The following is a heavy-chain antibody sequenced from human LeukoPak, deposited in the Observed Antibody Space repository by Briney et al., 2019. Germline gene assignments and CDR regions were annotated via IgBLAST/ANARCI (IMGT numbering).Heavy chain of an antibody. D-gene: IGHD3-10*01. CDR1: GYTFTSYT. CDR3: ATATMVRDVHFDY. J-gene: IGHJ4*02. V-gene: IGHV1-69*13. Sequence: ASVKVSRKASGYTFTSYTITWVRQAPGQGLEWMGGIIPIFGSANYAQKFQGRVTITADESTSTAYMELSSLRSEDTAVYYCATATMVRDVHFDYWGQGTLVTVSS. CDR2: IIPIFGSA.